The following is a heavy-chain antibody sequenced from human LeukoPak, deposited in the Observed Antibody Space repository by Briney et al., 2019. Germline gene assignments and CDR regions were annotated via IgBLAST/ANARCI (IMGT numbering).Heavy chain of an antibody. D-gene: IGHD3-10*01. CDR2: IYYSGST. V-gene: IGHV4-59*11. Sequence: SETLSLTCTVSGGSISSHYWSWIRQPPGKGLEWIGYIYYSGSTNYNPSLKSRVTISVDTSKNQFSLKLSSVTAADTAVYYCARDKWGVRGRFFDIWGQGTMVTVSS. CDR1: GGSISSHY. J-gene: IGHJ3*02. CDR3: ARDKWGVRGRFFDI.